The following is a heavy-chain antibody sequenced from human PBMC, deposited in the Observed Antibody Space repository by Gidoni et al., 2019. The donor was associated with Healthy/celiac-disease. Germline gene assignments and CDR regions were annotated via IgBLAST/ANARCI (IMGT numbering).Heavy chain of an antibody. V-gene: IGHV3-23*01. D-gene: IGHD3-3*01. J-gene: IGHJ4*01. Sequence: EVQRWETVVGLVQPGGWLRLSCTASGVTFSSDAMRWVRQAPGTGLEWVSAISGSGGSTYYADSVKGRFTISSDNANNTLYLKMTSLRAEDTAVYYCAEGTIFGGPPGGYWCHGTLVTVSS. CDR2: ISGSGGST. CDR1: GVTFSSDA. CDR3: AEGTIFGGPPGGY.